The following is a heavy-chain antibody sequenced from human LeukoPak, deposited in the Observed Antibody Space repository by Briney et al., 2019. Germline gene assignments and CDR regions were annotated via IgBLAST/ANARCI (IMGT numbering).Heavy chain of an antibody. D-gene: IGHD1-1*01. CDR3: AREPHPRGLEIGAFDI. V-gene: IGHV4-30-2*01. CDR2: IYYSGST. Sequence: SQTLSLTCVVSGGSINSGDYSWNWIRQPPGKGLEWIGFIYYSGSTYYNPSLESRVTVSIDRSKNQFSLKLSSVTAADTAVYYCAREPHPRGLEIGAFDIWGQGTMVTVSS. CDR1: GGSINSGDYS. J-gene: IGHJ3*02.